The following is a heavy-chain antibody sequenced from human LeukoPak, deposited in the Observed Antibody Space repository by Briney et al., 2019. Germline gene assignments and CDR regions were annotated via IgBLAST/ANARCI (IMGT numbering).Heavy chain of an antibody. D-gene: IGHD6-13*01. CDR2: TYYRSKWYN. V-gene: IGHV6-1*01. CDR1: GDSFSSNSAA. CDR3: ARETYSSSWYHPTHGWFDP. Sequence: KPSQTLSLTCAISGDSFSSNSAAWNWIRQSPSRGLEWLGRTYYRSKWYNDYAVSVKSRITINPDTSKNQFSLQLNSVTPEDTAVYYCARETYSSSWYHPTHGWFDPWGQGTLVTVSS. J-gene: IGHJ5*02.